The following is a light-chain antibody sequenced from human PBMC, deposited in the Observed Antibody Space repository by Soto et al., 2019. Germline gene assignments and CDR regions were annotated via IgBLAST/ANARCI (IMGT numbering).Light chain of an antibody. Sequence: QSVLTQPPSASGTPGQRVTISCSGSSSNIGSNYVYWYQQIPGTAPKLLISRNNQRPSGVPDRSSGSKSGTSASLAISGLQAEDEADYYCQSYDSSLSGYVFGTGTKVTVL. CDR1: SSNIGSNY. CDR2: RNN. V-gene: IGLV1-47*01. CDR3: QSYDSSLSGYV. J-gene: IGLJ1*01.